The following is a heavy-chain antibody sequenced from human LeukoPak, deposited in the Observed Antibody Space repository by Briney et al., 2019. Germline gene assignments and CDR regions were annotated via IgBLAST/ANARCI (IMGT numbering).Heavy chain of an antibody. CDR3: ARKLYYYGSGSYSHWFDP. CDR2: IYDSGST. V-gene: IGHV4-61*01. D-gene: IGHD3-10*01. Sequence: SETLSLTCTVSGGSVSSGSYYWSWIRQPPGKGLEWIGYIYDSGSTNYNPSLKSRVTISVDTSKNQFSLKLRSVTAADTAVYYCARKLYYYGSGSYSHWFDPWGQGTLVTVSS. CDR1: GGSVSSGSYY. J-gene: IGHJ5*02.